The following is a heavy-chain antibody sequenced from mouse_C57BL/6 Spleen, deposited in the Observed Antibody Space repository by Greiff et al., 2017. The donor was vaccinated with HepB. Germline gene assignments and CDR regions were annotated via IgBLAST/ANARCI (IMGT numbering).Heavy chain of an antibody. D-gene: IGHD1-1*01. CDR1: GFTFSDAW. V-gene: IGHV6-6*01. Sequence: EVKVEESGGGLVQPGGSMTLSCAASGFTFSDAWMDWVRQSPEKGLEWVAEIRNKANTHATYYAESVKGRFTISRDDSKSSVYLQMNSLRSEDTGSYYCTMRFSTTVVAWYFDVWGTGTTVTVSS. CDR2: IRNKANTHAT. J-gene: IGHJ1*03. CDR3: TMRFSTTVVAWYFDV.